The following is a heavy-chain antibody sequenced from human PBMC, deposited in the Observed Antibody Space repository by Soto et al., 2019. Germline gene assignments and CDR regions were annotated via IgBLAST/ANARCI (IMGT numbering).Heavy chain of an antibody. D-gene: IGHD3-10*01. J-gene: IGHJ4*02. Sequence: EVQLVESGGGLVQPGGSLRLSCAASGFTFNNYYMTWVRQAPGKGLEWGSGISGGGDTISYADSVNGRFTVSSDGSKNSMYLQMNSLRAENTTLNACEKGRSDSGSVTPRFDVWGQGTMVTVSS. CDR3: EKGRSDSGSVTPRFDV. CDR1: GFTFNNYY. V-gene: IGHV3-23*04. CDR2: ISGGGDTI.